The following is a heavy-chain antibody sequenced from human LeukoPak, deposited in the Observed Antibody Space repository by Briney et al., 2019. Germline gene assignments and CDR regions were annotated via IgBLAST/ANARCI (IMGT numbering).Heavy chain of an antibody. CDR3: ARDWKGAFDP. V-gene: IGHV4-34*01. Sequence: SETLSLTCAVYGGSFSGYYWSWIRQPPGKGLEWIGEINHSGSTNYNPSLKSRVTISVDTSKNQFSLKLSSVTAADTAVYYCARDWKGAFDPWGQGTLVTVSS. D-gene: IGHD1-26*01. CDR2: INHSGST. CDR1: GGSFSGYY. J-gene: IGHJ5*02.